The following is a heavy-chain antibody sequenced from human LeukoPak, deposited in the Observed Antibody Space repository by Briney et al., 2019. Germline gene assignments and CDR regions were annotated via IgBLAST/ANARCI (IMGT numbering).Heavy chain of an antibody. V-gene: IGHV3-7*03. Sequence: GSLRLSCEASGFTFSSYWMSWVRQAPGKGLEWVANIKQDGSEKNYVDSVKGRLTISRDNAKNSLYLEMNSLRAEDTAVYYCAKDLGIVVVVAASDWGQGTLVTVSS. CDR2: IKQDGSEK. J-gene: IGHJ4*02. CDR1: GFTFSSYW. D-gene: IGHD2-15*01. CDR3: AKDLGIVVVVAASD.